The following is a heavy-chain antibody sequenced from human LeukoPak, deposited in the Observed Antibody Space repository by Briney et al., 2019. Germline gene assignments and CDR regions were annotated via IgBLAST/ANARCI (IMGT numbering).Heavy chain of an antibody. CDR3: ARDWGGMRLRLGELSLPAY. CDR2: INRNGGST. Sequence: GGSLRLSCAASGFTFGDYGMSWVRHAPGKGLEWVSGINRNGGSTGYADSVKGRFTISRDNAKNSLYLQMNSLRAEDTALYYCARDWGGMRLRLGELSLPAYWLQGSMVTVCS. V-gene: IGHV3-20*04. J-gene: IGHJ4*02. D-gene: IGHD3-16*02. CDR1: GFTFGDYG.